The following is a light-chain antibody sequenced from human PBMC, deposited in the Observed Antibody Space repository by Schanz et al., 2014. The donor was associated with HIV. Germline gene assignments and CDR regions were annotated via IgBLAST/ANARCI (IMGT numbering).Light chain of an antibody. V-gene: IGLV8-61*01. J-gene: IGLJ3*02. CDR3: VLYMGSGIWV. CDR1: SGSVSTSYP. Sequence: QAVVTQEPSFSVSPGGTVTLTCGLSSGSVSTSYPPTWSPQTPCQAPRPLIYSTNTRSSGVPDRFSGSILGNKAALTITGAQADDESDYYCVLYMGSGIWVFGGGTKLTVL. CDR2: STN.